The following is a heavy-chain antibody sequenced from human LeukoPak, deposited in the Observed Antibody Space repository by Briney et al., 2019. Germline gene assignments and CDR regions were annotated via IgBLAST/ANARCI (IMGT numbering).Heavy chain of an antibody. D-gene: IGHD5-18*01. CDR2: IYSDGST. CDR1: GLTARSTY. Sequence: GGSLSPSCEAFGLTARSTYMTWVGQPQGKGLECVSVIYSDGSTYYADSVKGRFIISRDNSKNTMYLQMNSLRVEDTAVYYCARGYRYADRWGQGTLVTVSS. CDR3: ARGYRYADR. J-gene: IGHJ5*02. V-gene: IGHV3-66*01.